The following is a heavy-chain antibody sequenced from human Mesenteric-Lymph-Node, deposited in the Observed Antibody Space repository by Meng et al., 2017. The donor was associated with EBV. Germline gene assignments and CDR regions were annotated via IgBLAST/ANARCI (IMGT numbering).Heavy chain of an antibody. J-gene: IGHJ4*02. V-gene: IGHV4-61*01. CDR1: GGSVSSVSYY. CDR2: VYYSGST. D-gene: IGHD4-17*01. CDR3: ARDPYGATDF. Sequence: QLQESGPGLGKPSETLSLTCTVSGGSVSSVSYYWNWIRQPPGKGLEWIGYVYYSGSTKYNPSLKSRVTISADTSKNQFSLKLTSVTAADTAVYYCARDPYGATDFWGQGTLVTGSS.